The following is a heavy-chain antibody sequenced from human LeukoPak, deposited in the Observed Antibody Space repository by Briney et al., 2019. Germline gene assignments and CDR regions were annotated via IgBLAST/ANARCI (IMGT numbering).Heavy chain of an antibody. CDR3: AGLYGDYGPYYFDY. CDR2: IYSGGST. J-gene: IGHJ4*02. Sequence: PGGSLRLSCAASGFTVSSNYMGWVRQAPGKGLEGVSVIYSGGSTYYADSVKGRFTISRDNSKNTLYLQMNSLRAEDTAVYYCAGLYGDYGPYYFDYWGQGTLVTVSS. CDR1: GFTVSSNY. V-gene: IGHV3-53*01. D-gene: IGHD4-17*01.